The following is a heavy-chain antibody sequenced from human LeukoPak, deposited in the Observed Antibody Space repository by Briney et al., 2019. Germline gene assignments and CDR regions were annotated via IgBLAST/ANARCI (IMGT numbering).Heavy chain of an antibody. CDR2: ISAYNGNT. J-gene: IGHJ4*02. CDR1: GYTFTSYG. CDR3: AKGGKWIVGAISDDY. Sequence: ASVKVSCKASGYTFTSYGISWVRQAPGQGLEWMGWISAYNGNTNYAQKLQGRATMTTDTSTSTAYMELRSLRSDDTAVYYCAKGGKWIVGAISDDYWGQGTLVTVSS. D-gene: IGHD1-26*01. V-gene: IGHV1-18*01.